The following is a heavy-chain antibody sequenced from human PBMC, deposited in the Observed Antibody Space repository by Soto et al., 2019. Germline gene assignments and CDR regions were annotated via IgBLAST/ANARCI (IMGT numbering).Heavy chain of an antibody. V-gene: IGHV4-61*01. CDR2: IYYSGST. CDR3: ARHDYYYDSSGSLHLFDY. D-gene: IGHD3-22*01. CDR1: GGSVSSGSYY. J-gene: IGHJ4*02. Sequence: SETLSLTCTVSGGSVSSGSYYWSWIRQPPGKGLEWIGYIYYSGSTNYNPSLKSRVTISVDTSKNQFSLKLSSVTAADTAVYYCARHDYYYDSSGSLHLFDYWGQGTLVTVSS.